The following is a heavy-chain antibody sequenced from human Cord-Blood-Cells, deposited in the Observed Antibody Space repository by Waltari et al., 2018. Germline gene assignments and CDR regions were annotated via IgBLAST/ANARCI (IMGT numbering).Heavy chain of an antibody. V-gene: IGHV3-48*03. CDR3: ARDGMSAGFDY. CDR2: ISSSGSTI. J-gene: IGHJ4*02. D-gene: IGHD6-13*01. Sequence: EVQLVESGGGLVQPGGSLRLSCAASGFTFSSYEMNWVRQAPGKGLEWVSYISSSGSTIYYADSMKGRFTISRDNAKNSLYLQMNSLRAEDTAVYYCARDGMSAGFDYWGQGTLVTVSS. CDR1: GFTFSSYE.